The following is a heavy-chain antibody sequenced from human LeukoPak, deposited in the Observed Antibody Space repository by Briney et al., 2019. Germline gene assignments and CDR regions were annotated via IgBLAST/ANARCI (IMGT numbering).Heavy chain of an antibody. CDR1: GYSFTSYW. CDR2: IYPGDSDI. CDR3: ARLRGNYFDY. V-gene: IGHV5-51*01. J-gene: IGHJ4*02. Sequence: GESLKISCKGSGYSFTSYWIGWVRQMPGKALEWMGIIYPGDSDITYSPSFPGQVTISADKSISTAYLQWSRLKASDTAIYYCARLRGNYFDYWGQGALVTVSS. D-gene: IGHD3-16*01.